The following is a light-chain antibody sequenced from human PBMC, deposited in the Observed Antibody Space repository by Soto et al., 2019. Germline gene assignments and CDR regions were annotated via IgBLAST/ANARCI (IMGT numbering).Light chain of an antibody. V-gene: IGKV3-15*01. Sequence: EIVMTQSPATLSVSPGERATLSCRASQSVSSNLAWYQQKPGQAPRLLIYGASTRATGIPASFSGSGSGTEFTLTINSLQSDDFALYYCQQYNNWPRTFGQGTKVDI. CDR2: GAS. CDR1: QSVSSN. CDR3: QQYNNWPRT. J-gene: IGKJ1*01.